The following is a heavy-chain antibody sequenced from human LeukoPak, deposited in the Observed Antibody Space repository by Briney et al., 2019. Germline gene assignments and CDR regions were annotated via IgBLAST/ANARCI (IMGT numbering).Heavy chain of an antibody. V-gene: IGHV3-15*01. CDR3: TTGREGYYSSTSCYYPPVQDAFDI. CDR1: GFAFSNAW. J-gene: IGHJ3*02. Sequence: GGSLTLSCAASGFAFSNAWMSWLRQAPGQGLEWVGRIKSKTDGEATDYAAPVKGRLTISRDDSKNTLYLQMNSLKTEDTAVYYCTTGREGYYSSTSCYYPPVQDAFDIWGQGTMVTVSS. CDR2: IKSKTDGEAT. D-gene: IGHD2-2*01.